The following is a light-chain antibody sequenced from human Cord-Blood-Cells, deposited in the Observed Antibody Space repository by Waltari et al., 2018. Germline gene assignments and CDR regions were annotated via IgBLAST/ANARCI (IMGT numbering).Light chain of an antibody. CDR3: QQYGSSPT. Sequence: EIVLTQSPGTLSLSPGERTTLSCRASQSVSSSYLAWYQQKPGQAARPLIYGASSRATGIPDRFSGSGSGTDFTLTISRLEPEDFAVYYCQQYGSSPTFGGGTKVEIK. CDR1: QSVSSSY. J-gene: IGKJ4*01. V-gene: IGKV3-20*01. CDR2: GAS.